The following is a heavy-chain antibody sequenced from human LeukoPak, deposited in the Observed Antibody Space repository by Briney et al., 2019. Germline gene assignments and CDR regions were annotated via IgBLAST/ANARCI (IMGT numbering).Heavy chain of an antibody. CDR3: AKDRAYYDSSGYGN. CDR1: GFTFSSYV. J-gene: IGHJ4*02. V-gene: IGHV3-23*01. CDR2: ISGSGGST. Sequence: GGSLRLSCAASGFTFSSYVMSWVRQAPGKGLEWVSTISGSGGSTYYADSVKGRFTISRDNSKNTLYLQMNSLRAEDTALYFCAKDRAYYDSSGYGNWGQGTLVTVSP. D-gene: IGHD3-22*01.